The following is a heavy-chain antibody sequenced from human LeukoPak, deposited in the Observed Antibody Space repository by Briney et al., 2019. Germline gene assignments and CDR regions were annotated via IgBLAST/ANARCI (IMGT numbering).Heavy chain of an antibody. CDR3: ARGFSY. CDR1: GFTFSSYE. Sequence: PGGSLRLSCIASGFTFSSYEMSWVRQAPGKGLEWVSYVSSSSGIFYADSVKGRFTISRDNAKNSLYLQMNCLRAEDTAVYYCARGFSYWGQGTLVTVSS. J-gene: IGHJ4*02. CDR2: VSSSSGI. V-gene: IGHV3-48*03.